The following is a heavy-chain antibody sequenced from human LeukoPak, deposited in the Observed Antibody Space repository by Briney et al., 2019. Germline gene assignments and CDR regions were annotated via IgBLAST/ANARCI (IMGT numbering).Heavy chain of an antibody. CDR1: GFTFSGYG. Sequence: GGSLRLSCAASGFTFSGYGMHWVRQAPGKGLEGVAFIRYDGSNKYYADSVKGRFIISRDNAKNSLYLQMNSLRDEDTAVYYCANLGPPGRDHYLESWGQGTLVTVSS. V-gene: IGHV3-30*02. CDR2: IRYDGSNK. D-gene: IGHD5-24*01. J-gene: IGHJ4*02. CDR3: ANLGPPGRDHYLES.